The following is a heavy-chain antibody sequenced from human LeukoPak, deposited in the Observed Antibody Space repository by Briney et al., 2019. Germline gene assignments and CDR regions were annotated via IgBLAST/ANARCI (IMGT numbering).Heavy chain of an antibody. V-gene: IGHV3-15*01. D-gene: IGHD5-24*01. CDR2: IKSRTDGGTT. CDR1: RFTFSSAC. J-gene: IGHJ4*02. Sequence: GGSLRLSCPGSRFTFSSACMTWVRQIPGKGLEWVGHIKSRTDGGTTDYAAPVKGRFTISRDDSKNTVYLQMNSLKTEDSAVYFCATEFYSNGYNFWGQGTLVIVSS. CDR3: ATEFYSNGYNF.